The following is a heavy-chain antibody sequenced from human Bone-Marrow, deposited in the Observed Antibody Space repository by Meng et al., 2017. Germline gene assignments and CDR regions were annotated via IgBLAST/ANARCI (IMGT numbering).Heavy chain of an antibody. D-gene: IGHD3-10*01. CDR1: GYTLACYQ. CDR3: AVHYYGSGSSTFDY. J-gene: IGHJ4*02. V-gene: IGHV1-2*06. CDR2: INPNSGGT. Sequence: QVQLGHAWAGGKKPGATVKGSCKASGYTLACYQKHWVRQAPGRGLEWMGRINPNSGGTNYAQKFQGRVTMTRDTSISTAYMELSRLRSDYTAVYYCAVHYYGSGSSTFDYWGQGTLVTVSS.